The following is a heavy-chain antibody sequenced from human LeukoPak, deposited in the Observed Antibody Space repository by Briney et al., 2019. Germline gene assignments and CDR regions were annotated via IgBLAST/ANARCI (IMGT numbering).Heavy chain of an antibody. J-gene: IGHJ5*02. CDR1: GYTLTELS. CDR3: ATSARHSSSWYGWWFDP. CDR2: FDPEDGET. Sequence: ASVKVSCKVSGYTLTELSMHWVRQAPGKGLEWMGGFDPEDGETIYAQKFQGRVTMTEDTSTDTAYMELSSLRSEDTAVYYCATSARHSSSWYGWWFDPWGQETLVTVSS. V-gene: IGHV1-24*01. D-gene: IGHD6-13*01.